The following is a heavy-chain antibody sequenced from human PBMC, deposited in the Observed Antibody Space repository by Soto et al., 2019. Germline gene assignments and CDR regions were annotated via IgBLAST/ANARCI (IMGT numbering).Heavy chain of an antibody. D-gene: IGHD6-13*01. CDR2: VNGGSGDT. V-gene: IGHV1-3*01. CDR1: GYTFTHYL. J-gene: IGHJ4*02. CDR3: VRSDTSTWFNDY. Sequence: QVQLVQSGAEVKTPGASVKVSCTASGYTFTHYLIHWVRQAPGHSLEWLGWVNGGSGDTKYSPRFQGRVTFTRDTSASTAYMELTSLRSEDTAVYYCVRSDTSTWFNDYWGQGALVTVSS.